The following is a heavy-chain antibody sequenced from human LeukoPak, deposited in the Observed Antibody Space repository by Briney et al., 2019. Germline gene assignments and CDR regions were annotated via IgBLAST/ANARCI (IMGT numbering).Heavy chain of an antibody. CDR3: ARDRNDYSNYILDY. Sequence: GASVKVSCKASGYTFTGYYMHWVRQAPGQGLEWMGWINPNSGGTNYAQKFQGRVTMTRDTSISTAYMELSRLRSDDTAVYYCARDRNDYSNYILDYWGQGTLVTVSS. J-gene: IGHJ4*02. V-gene: IGHV1-2*02. CDR2: INPNSGGT. CDR1: GYTFTGYY. D-gene: IGHD4-11*01.